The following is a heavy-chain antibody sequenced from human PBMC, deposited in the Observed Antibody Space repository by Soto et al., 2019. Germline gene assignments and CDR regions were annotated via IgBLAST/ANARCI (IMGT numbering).Heavy chain of an antibody. D-gene: IGHD3-22*01. CDR1: GYTFYRYG. Sequence: VASVKVSCKASGYTFYRYGITWVRQAPGQGLEWMGWINPSNDNTNYAQKFRGRVTMTTDASTSTAQMELRSLKSDDTAVYYCARDTQQDSNGYYLEWFDPWGQGTLVSVS. CDR2: INPSNDNT. J-gene: IGHJ5*02. CDR3: ARDTQQDSNGYYLEWFDP. V-gene: IGHV1-18*01.